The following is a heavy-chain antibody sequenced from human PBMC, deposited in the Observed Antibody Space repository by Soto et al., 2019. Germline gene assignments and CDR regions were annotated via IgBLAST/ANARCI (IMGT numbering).Heavy chain of an antibody. Sequence: EVQLLESGGGLVQPGGSLRLSCAASGFTFSSYAMSWVRQAPGKGLEWVSAISGSGGSTYYADSVKGRFTISRDNSKNTLYLQMNSLRAEDTAVYYCAKEVTTYYDYIWGSYRYRYPWAFDYWGQGTLVTVSS. CDR2: ISGSGGST. CDR1: GFTFSSYA. J-gene: IGHJ4*02. CDR3: AKEVTTYYDYIWGSYRYRYPWAFDY. V-gene: IGHV3-23*01. D-gene: IGHD3-16*02.